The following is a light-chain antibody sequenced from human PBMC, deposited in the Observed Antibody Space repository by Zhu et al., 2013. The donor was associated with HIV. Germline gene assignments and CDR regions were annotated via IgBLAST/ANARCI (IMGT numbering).Light chain of an antibody. V-gene: IGLV2-14*03. CDR3: SSYTSSSTQV. Sequence: QSALTQPASVSGSPGQSITISCTGTSSDVGGYNYVSWYQQHPGKVPKLVIYEVSNRPSGVPNRFSGSQSGNTASLTVSGLQAEDEADYYCSSYTSSSTQVFGTGTKVTVL. CDR1: SSDVGGYNY. J-gene: IGLJ1*01. CDR2: EVS.